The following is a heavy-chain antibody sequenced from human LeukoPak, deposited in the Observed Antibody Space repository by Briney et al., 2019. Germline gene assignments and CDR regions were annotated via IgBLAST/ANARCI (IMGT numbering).Heavy chain of an antibody. CDR1: GGSISSYC. Sequence: PSETLSLTCTVSGGSISSYCWSWIRQPPGKGLEWIGYIYYSGSTNYNPSLKSRVTISVDTSKNQFSLKLSSVTAADTAVYYCARRVYYDSSGYYALDYWGQGTLVTVSS. CDR2: IYYSGST. D-gene: IGHD3-22*01. V-gene: IGHV4-59*08. CDR3: ARRVYYDSSGYYALDY. J-gene: IGHJ4*02.